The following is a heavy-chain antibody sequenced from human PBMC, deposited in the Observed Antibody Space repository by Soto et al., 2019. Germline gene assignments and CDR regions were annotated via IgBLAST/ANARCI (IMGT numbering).Heavy chain of an antibody. CDR3: ARGLRPHFDY. D-gene: IGHD3-10*01. V-gene: IGHV6-1*01. CDR2: TYYRSTWIH. Sequence: PSQTLSLTCAISGDSVSSSSSALNWIRQSPSRGLEWLGRTYYRSTWIHDYAVSVKSRIIINPDTSQNQFSLQLNSVTPDDTAVYYCARGLRPHFDYWGLGTLVTVSS. CDR1: GDSVSSSSSA. J-gene: IGHJ4*02.